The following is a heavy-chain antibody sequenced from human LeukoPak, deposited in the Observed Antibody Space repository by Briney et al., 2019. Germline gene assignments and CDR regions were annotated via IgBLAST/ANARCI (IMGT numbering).Heavy chain of an antibody. D-gene: IGHD3-22*01. CDR3: AREYYYDFGPPQH. Sequence: TGGSLRLSCAASGFTFSSYSMTWVRQAPGKGLEWVSSISSSSSYIYYADSVKGRFTISRDNAKNSLYLQMNSLRSDDTAVYYCAREYYYDFGPPQHWGQGTLVTVSS. J-gene: IGHJ4*02. CDR1: GFTFSSYS. CDR2: ISSSSSYI. V-gene: IGHV3-21*04.